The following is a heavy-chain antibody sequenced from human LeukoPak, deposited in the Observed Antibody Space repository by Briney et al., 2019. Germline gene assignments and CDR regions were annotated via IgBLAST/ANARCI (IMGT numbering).Heavy chain of an antibody. D-gene: IGHD5-12*01. CDR1: GFTFSSYS. CDR2: ISSSSSYI. J-gene: IGHJ4*02. Sequence: PGGSLRLSCAASGFTFSSYSMNWVRQAPGKGLEWVSSISSSSSYIYYADSVKGRFTISRDNAKNSLYLQMNSLRAEDTAVYYCARDLPATATIGGDFDYWGQGTLVTVSS. V-gene: IGHV3-21*01. CDR3: ARDLPATATIGGDFDY.